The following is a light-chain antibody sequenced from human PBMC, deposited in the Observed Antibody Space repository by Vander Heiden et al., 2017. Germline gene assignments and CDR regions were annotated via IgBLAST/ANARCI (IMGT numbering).Light chain of an antibody. CDR3: QQCYATPYT. CDR2: WAS. CDR1: QSLLYGSNDKNS. J-gene: IGKJ2*01. Sequence: DIMLTQSPDSLAVSLGGRATINCKSSQSLLYGSNDKNSLAWYQQKPGQPPRLLIFWASTRESGVPDRFSGSGSGTDFTLTINSLQAEDVAVYYCQQCYATPYTFGQGTKLEIK. V-gene: IGKV4-1*01.